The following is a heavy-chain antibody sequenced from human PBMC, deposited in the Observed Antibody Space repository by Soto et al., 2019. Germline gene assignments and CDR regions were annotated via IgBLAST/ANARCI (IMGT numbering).Heavy chain of an antibody. D-gene: IGHD6-25*01. Sequence: EEQLVESGGGLVQPGGSLRLSCAASGYTFTTYWIYWVRQAPGKGLVHVSRISTDGGGTTYADSVKGRFTISTDNAKNTVYLQMNSLGVEDSAVYYCARGGGNHAFDVWGQGTMVTVSP. CDR2: ISTDGGGT. V-gene: IGHV3-74*01. J-gene: IGHJ3*01. CDR3: ARGGGNHAFDV. CDR1: GYTFTTYW.